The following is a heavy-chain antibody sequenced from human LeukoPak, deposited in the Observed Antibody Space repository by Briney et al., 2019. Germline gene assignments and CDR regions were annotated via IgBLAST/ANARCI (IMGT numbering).Heavy chain of an antibody. Sequence: GGSLRLSCAASGFTVSTNYLSWVRQAPGKGLEWVSVIYSGGTTHYADSVKGRFTISRDNSKNTLYLQMNSLRVEDAAVYYCARTYYYDSSGPVWGQGTLVTVSS. D-gene: IGHD3-22*01. CDR1: GFTVSTNY. CDR3: ARTYYYDSSGPV. V-gene: IGHV3-66*01. CDR2: IYSGGTT. J-gene: IGHJ4*02.